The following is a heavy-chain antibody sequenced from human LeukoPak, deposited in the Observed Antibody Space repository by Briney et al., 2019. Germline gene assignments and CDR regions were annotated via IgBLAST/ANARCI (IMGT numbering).Heavy chain of an antibody. V-gene: IGHV1-8*01. J-gene: IGHJ1*01. CDR1: GYTFTNYD. D-gene: IGHD6-13*01. CDR2: MNPNSGNT. CDR3: AINGQQLRYFQH. Sequence: ASVKVSCKASGYTFTNYDINWVRQATGQGLEWMGWMNPNSGNTSYAQKFQGRVTMTRNTSISTAYMDLSSLRSEDTAVYYCAINGQQLRYFQHWGQGTLVTVSS.